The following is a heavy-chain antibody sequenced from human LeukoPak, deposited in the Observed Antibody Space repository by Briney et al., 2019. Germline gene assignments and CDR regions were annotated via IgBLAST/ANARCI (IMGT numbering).Heavy chain of an antibody. V-gene: IGHV4-59*01. Sequence: SETLSLTCTVSGGSISSYYWSWIRQPPGKGLEWIGYIYYSGSTNYNPSLKSRVTISVDTSKNQFSLKLSSVTAADTAVYYCARVAVPAAPDDYDYYYYMDVWGKGTTVTVSS. CDR3: ARVAVPAAPDDYDYYYYMDV. J-gene: IGHJ6*03. CDR2: IYYSGST. CDR1: GGSISSYY. D-gene: IGHD2-2*01.